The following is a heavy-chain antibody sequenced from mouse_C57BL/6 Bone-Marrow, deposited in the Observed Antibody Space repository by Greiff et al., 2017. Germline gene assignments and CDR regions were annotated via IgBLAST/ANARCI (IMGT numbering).Heavy chain of an antibody. Sequence: EVHLVEPGAELVRPGASVKLSCKASGYNIKDDYMHWVKQRPEQGLEWIGRIDPENGDTKYDSKFQGKATITADTSSNTAYLQLSSLTSDDTAIYYCTAVYYYGSSSYWYFDVWGTGTTVTVSS. V-gene: IGHV14-4*01. CDR3: TAVYYYGSSSYWYFDV. CDR2: IDPENGDT. CDR1: GYNIKDDY. D-gene: IGHD1-1*01. J-gene: IGHJ1*03.